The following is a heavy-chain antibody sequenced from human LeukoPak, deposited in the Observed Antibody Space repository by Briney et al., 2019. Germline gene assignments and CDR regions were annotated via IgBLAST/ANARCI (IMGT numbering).Heavy chain of an antibody. CDR1: GFTFSGYW. CDR3: ARDVTYHGGDWFDP. D-gene: IGHD4-23*01. J-gene: IGHJ5*02. CDR2: IDNGGSGT. V-gene: IGHV3-74*01. Sequence: GGSLRLSCAASGFTFSGYWMHWVRQVPEKGLVLVSRIDNGGSGTTYADSVKGRFTVSRDNAKNSLYLQMNSLRAEDTAVYYCARDVTYHGGDWFDPWGQGTLVTVSS.